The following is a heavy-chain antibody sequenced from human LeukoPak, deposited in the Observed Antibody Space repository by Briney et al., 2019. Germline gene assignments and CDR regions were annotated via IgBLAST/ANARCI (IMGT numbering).Heavy chain of an antibody. CDR1: GFTFSSYS. D-gene: IGHD3-3*01. V-gene: IGHV3-21*01. J-gene: IGHJ4*02. CDR3: ARDRDFWSGYPDY. Sequence: GGSLRLSCAASGFTFSSYSMNWVRQAPGKGLEWVSSISINSTYTYFADSVKGRFTISSDNAKNSMFLQMNRLRVEDTAVYYCARDRDFWSGYPDYWGQGTLVTVSS. CDR2: ISINSTYT.